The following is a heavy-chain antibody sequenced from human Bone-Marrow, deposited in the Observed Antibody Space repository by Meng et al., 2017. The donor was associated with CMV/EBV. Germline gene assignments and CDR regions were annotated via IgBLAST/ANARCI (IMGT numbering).Heavy chain of an antibody. D-gene: IGHD1-26*01. Sequence: ESLKISCTVSGGSISSYYWSWIRQPPGKGLEWIGYIYYSGSTNYNPSLKSRVTISVDTSKNQFSLKLSSVTAADTAVYYCARSGSYWDAFDIWGQGTMVTVSS. V-gene: IGHV4-59*01. CDR3: ARSGSYWDAFDI. CDR1: GGSISSYY. J-gene: IGHJ3*02. CDR2: IYYSGST.